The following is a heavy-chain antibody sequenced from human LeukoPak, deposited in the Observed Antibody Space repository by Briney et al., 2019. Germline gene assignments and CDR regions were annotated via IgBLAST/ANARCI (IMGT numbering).Heavy chain of an antibody. Sequence: PGGSLRLSCAASGFTFSSYEMNWVRQAPGKGLEWVSYISSSGSTIYYADSVKGRFTISRDNAKNSLYLQMNSLRAEDTAVYYCARDSSSSWTSYYYYYGMDVGGQGTTVTVSS. J-gene: IGHJ6*02. CDR2: ISSSGSTI. V-gene: IGHV3-48*03. D-gene: IGHD6-13*01. CDR3: ARDSSSSWTSYYYYYGMDV. CDR1: GFTFSSYE.